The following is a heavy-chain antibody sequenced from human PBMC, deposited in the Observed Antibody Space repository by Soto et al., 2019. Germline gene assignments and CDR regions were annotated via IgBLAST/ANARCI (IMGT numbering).Heavy chain of an antibody. CDR2: LSYDGSNK. Sequence: GVSLRLSCAAAGFTFSSYAMHWVRQSPGKGLEWVAVLSYDGSNKYYADSVKGRFTISRDNSKNTLYLQMNSLRAEDTAVYYCARDGYGYAFDIWGQGTMDNVSS. CDR1: GFTFSSYA. CDR3: ARDGYGYAFDI. D-gene: IGHD5-18*01. V-gene: IGHV3-30-3*01. J-gene: IGHJ3*02.